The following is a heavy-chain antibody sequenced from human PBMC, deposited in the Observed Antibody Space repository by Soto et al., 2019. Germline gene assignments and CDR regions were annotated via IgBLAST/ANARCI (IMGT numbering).Heavy chain of an antibody. Sequence: GGSLRLSCAASGFTFSDHYMDWVRQAPGKGLEWVGRTRNKANSYTTEYAASVKGRFTISRDDSKNSLYLQMNSLKTEDTAVYYCARDKGRGYFDLWGRGTLVTVS. CDR3: ARDKGRGYFDL. J-gene: IGHJ2*01. CDR2: TRNKANSYTT. V-gene: IGHV3-72*01. CDR1: GFTFSDHY.